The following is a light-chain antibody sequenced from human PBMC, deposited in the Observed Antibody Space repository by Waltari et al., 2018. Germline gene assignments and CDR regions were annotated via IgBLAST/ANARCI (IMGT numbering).Light chain of an antibody. CDR2: GNR. Sequence: QSVLTQPPSVSGAPGQTVTISCTGSSSNIGAGYDGQWYQQLPGAAPKLLIHGNRNRPSGVPDRFFGFNSDTSASLAITGLQAEDEADYYCQSYDSNLSGYVFGTGTKVSVL. CDR3: QSYDSNLSGYV. V-gene: IGLV1-40*01. J-gene: IGLJ1*01. CDR1: SSNIGAGYD.